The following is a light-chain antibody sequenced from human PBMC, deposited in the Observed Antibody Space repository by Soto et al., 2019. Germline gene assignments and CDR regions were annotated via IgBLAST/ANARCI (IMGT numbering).Light chain of an antibody. J-gene: IGLJ1*01. Sequence: QSVLTQPASVSGSPGKSITISCTGTISDVGGYNYVSWYQQHPGRAPKLMIYEVSKRPSGVPDRFSGSKSGNTASLTVSGLQAEDEADYYCSSYSGSNIPYVFGTGTKVTVL. CDR1: ISDVGGYNY. CDR3: SSYSGSNIPYV. CDR2: EVS. V-gene: IGLV2-8*01.